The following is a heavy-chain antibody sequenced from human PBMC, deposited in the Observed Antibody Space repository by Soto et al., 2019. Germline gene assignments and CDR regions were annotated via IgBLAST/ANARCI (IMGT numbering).Heavy chain of an antibody. CDR1: GGTVSSYA. CDR2: FIPIFVSA. V-gene: IGHV1-69*01. CDR3: ARDVSSDTTGFRGYDL. J-gene: IGHJ4*02. D-gene: IGHD3-10*01. Sequence: QLHLVQSGAEVKKAGSSVKVSCKASGGTVSSYAITWVRQAPGKGLEWMGVFIPIFVSAHCAPKFQGRITITADESTSTAYMELSGLTSEDTAIYYCARDVSSDTTGFRGYDLWGQGTQVTVSS.